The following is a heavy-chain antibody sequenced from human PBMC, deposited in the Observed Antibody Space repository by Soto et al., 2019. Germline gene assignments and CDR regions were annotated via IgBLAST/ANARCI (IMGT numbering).Heavy chain of an antibody. CDR2: IIPIFGTA. Sequence: SVKVSCKASGGTFSSYAISWVRQAPGQGLEWMGGIIPIFGTANYAQKFQGRVTITADESTSTAYMELSSLRSEDTAVYYCAGRGDYDFWSGYPNWFDPWGQGTLVTVSS. CDR1: GGTFSSYA. CDR3: AGRGDYDFWSGYPNWFDP. V-gene: IGHV1-69*13. D-gene: IGHD3-3*01. J-gene: IGHJ5*02.